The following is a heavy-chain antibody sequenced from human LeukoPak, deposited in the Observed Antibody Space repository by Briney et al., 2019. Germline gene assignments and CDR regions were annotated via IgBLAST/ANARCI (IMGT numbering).Heavy chain of an antibody. J-gene: IGHJ5*02. Sequence: GESLKISCETSGYSFTTYWIGWVRQRPGTGLEWVGAIYPDDSDTRYSPSFRGQVAISADRSIRTAYLKWNSLKASDTGMYYCASQRGASGTVNWFDPWGQGTLVTVSS. CDR2: IYPDDSDT. CDR1: GYSFTTYW. D-gene: IGHD3-10*01. V-gene: IGHV5-51*01. CDR3: ASQRGASGTVNWFDP.